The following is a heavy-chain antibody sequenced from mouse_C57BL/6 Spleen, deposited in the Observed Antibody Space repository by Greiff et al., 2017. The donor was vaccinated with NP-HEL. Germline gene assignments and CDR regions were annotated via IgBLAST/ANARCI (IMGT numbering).Heavy chain of an antibody. CDR1: GYSITSGYY. V-gene: IGHV3-6*01. J-gene: IGHJ3*01. Sequence: EVKLMESGPGLVKPSQSLSLTCSVTGYSITSGYYWNWIRQVPGNKLEWMGYISYDGSNNYNPSLKNRISITRDTSKNQFFLKLNSVTTEDTATYYCARGAYWGQGTLVTVSA. CDR2: ISYDGSN. CDR3: ARGAY.